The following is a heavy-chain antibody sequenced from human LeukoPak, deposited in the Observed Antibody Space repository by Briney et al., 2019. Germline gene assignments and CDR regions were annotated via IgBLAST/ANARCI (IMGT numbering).Heavy chain of an antibody. Sequence: GGSLRLSCAASGFTFSSYGMSWVRQAPGRGLEWVSGISGSGRSTYYADSVKGRGTISRDNSQNTLYLQMSSLRAEDTALYYCAKDVWDSSGSYSDYWGQGTLVTVSS. CDR2: ISGSGRST. D-gene: IGHD1-26*01. CDR1: GFTFSSYG. V-gene: IGHV3-23*01. CDR3: AKDVWDSSGSYSDY. J-gene: IGHJ4*03.